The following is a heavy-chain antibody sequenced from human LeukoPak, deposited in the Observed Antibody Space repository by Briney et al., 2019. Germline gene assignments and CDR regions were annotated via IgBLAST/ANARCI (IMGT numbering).Heavy chain of an antibody. CDR1: GGSFSGYY. CDR3: ARERRVGTRYCSGGSCNYNWFDP. D-gene: IGHD2-15*01. Sequence: SETLSLTCAVYGGSFSGYYWSWIRQPPGKGLEWIGEINHSGSTNYNPSLKSRVTISVDTSKNQFSLKLSSVTAADTAVYYCARERRVGTRYCSGGSCNYNWFDPWGQGTLVTVSS. J-gene: IGHJ5*02. V-gene: IGHV4-34*01. CDR2: INHSGST.